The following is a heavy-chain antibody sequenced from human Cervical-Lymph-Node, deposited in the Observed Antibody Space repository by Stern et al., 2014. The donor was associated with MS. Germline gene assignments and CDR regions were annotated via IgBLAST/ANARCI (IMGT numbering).Heavy chain of an antibody. CDR3: ARGELKEGLVRGMDV. D-gene: IGHD1-26*01. Sequence: QVQLVQSGAEVKKPGSSVKVSCKASGGTFSSYAISWVRQAPGQGLEWMGGIIPILGTANYAQKFQGRVTINAEESTSQAYMALRSLRSEDTAVYYCARGELKEGLVRGMDVWGQGTTVTVSS. V-gene: IGHV1-69*01. J-gene: IGHJ6*02. CDR1: GGTFSSYA. CDR2: IIPILGTA.